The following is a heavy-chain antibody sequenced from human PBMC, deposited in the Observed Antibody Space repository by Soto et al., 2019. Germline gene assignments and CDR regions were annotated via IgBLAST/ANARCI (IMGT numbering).Heavy chain of an antibody. Sequence: GGSLRLSCAASGFTFSSYAMHWVRQAPGKGLEWVAVISYDGSNKYYADSVKGRFTISRDNSKNTLYLQMNSLRAEDTAVYYCARGGLIVATILGFWNWLFDYWGQGTLVTVSS. J-gene: IGHJ4*02. CDR3: ARGGLIVATILGFWNWLFDY. V-gene: IGHV3-30-3*01. CDR2: ISYDGSNK. CDR1: GFTFSSYA. D-gene: IGHD5-12*01.